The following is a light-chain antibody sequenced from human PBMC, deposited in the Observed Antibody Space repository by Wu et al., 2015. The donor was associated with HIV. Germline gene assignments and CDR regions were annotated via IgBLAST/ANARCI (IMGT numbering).Light chain of an antibody. Sequence: FVLTQSPGTLSLSPGERATLSCRASHSVISNSLAWYQQKPGQAPRVLIFGASSRATGIPDRFSGSGSGTVFTLTISRLEPDDSAVYYCQQYSSSPLTFGGGTKVEIK. CDR2: GAS. CDR3: QQYSSSPLT. J-gene: IGKJ4*01. CDR1: HSVISNS. V-gene: IGKV3-20*01.